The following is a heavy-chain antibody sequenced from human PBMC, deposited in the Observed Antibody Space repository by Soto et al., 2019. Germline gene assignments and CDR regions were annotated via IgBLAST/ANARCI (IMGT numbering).Heavy chain of an antibody. CDR2: IFSNDEK. J-gene: IGHJ4*02. V-gene: IGHV2-26*01. CDR1: GFSLSNARMG. Sequence: SCPTLVNPTESLTLTCTVSGFSLSNARMGXSWIRQPPGKALEWLAHIFSNDEKSYSTSLKSRLTISKDTSKSQVVLTMTNMDPVDTATYHCARIPRLRYYDFWSGYFDYWGQGTLVTVSS. CDR3: ARIPRLRYYDFWSGYFDY. D-gene: IGHD3-3*01.